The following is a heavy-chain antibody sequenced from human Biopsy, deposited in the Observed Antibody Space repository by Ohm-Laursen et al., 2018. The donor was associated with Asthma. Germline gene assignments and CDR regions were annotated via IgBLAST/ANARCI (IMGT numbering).Heavy chain of an antibody. V-gene: IGHV1-18*01. CDR2: ISVYNGNT. Sequence: GSSVKVSCKTSGYTFNSAGITWVRQAPGQGLEWMGWISVYNGNTEVAQKLQDRVTMITDTSTSTAYMELRSLRSDDTAVYFCARAVDYSHYYGIDVWGQGTTVTV. CDR3: ARAVDYSHYYGIDV. D-gene: IGHD3-10*01. J-gene: IGHJ6*02. CDR1: GYTFNSAG.